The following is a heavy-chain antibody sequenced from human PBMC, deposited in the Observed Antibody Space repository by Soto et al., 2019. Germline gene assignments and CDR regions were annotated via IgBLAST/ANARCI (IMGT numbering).Heavy chain of an antibody. CDR2: INYSGST. J-gene: IGHJ4*02. Sequence: LSLTCAVYGGSSANYYWNWIRQPPGKGLEWIGEINYSGSTDYNPSLESRVTISVDTSKNQFSLNLSSGTAADTAIYYCARVGRYTSGWYLDYFDYWGQGTMVTVSS. CDR3: ARVGRYTSGWYLDYFDY. V-gene: IGHV4-34*01. CDR1: GGSSANYY. D-gene: IGHD6-19*01.